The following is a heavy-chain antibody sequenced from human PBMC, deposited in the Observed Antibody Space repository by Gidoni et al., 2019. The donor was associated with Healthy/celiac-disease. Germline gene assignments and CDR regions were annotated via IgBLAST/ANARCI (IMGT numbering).Heavy chain of an antibody. D-gene: IGHD3-10*01. J-gene: IGHJ4*02. CDR3: ARDNSGPFDY. CDR2: IWYDGSNK. V-gene: IGHV3-33*01. CDR1: GFTFSSYG. Sequence: GESGGGVVQPGRSLRLSCAASGFTFSSYGMHWVRQAQGKGLEWVAVIWYDGSNKYYADSVKGRFTISRDNSKNTLYLQMNSLRAEDTAVYYCARDNSGPFDYWGQGTLVTVSS.